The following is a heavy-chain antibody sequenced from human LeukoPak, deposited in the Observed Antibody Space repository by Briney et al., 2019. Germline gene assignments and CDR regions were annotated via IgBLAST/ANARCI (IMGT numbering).Heavy chain of an antibody. CDR1: GYTFTGYY. J-gene: IGHJ3*02. CDR3: ASRLQNYYDSSGYYVDAFDI. Sequence: ASVKVSCKASGYTFTGYYMHWVRQAPGQGLEWMGWINASSGDTNYAQKFQGRVTMTRDTSMSAVYMELSRLTSDDTAVYYCASRLQNYYDSSGYYVDAFDIWGQGTMVTVSS. D-gene: IGHD3-22*01. V-gene: IGHV1-2*02. CDR2: INASSGDT.